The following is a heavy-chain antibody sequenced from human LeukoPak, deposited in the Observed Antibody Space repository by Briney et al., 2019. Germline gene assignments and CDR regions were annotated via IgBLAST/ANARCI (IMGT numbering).Heavy chain of an antibody. CDR3: ARELLGQQLVSSDAFDI. Sequence: PGRSLRLSCAASGFTFSSYGMHWVRQAPGKGLEWVSVIYSGGSTYYADSVKGRFTISRDNSKNTLYLQMNSLRAEDTAVYYCARELLGQQLVSSDAFDIWGQGTMVTVSS. CDR2: IYSGGST. CDR1: GFTFSSYG. J-gene: IGHJ3*02. V-gene: IGHV3-53*01. D-gene: IGHD6-13*01.